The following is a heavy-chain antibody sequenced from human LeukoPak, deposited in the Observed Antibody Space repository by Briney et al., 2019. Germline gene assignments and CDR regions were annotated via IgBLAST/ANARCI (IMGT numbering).Heavy chain of an antibody. J-gene: IGHJ4*02. D-gene: IGHD6-19*01. CDR3: ARGAYSSGRLGY. CDR2: INAGNGNT. V-gene: IGHV1-3*01. Sequence: ASVKVSCKASGYTFTSYAMHWVRQAPGQRLEWMGWINAGNGNTKYSQKFQGRVTITRDTSASTAYMELSSLRSEDTAVYYCARGAYSSGRLGYWGQGTLVTVSS. CDR1: GYTFTSYA.